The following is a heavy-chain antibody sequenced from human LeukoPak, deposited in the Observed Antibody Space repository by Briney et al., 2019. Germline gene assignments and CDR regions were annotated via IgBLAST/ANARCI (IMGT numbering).Heavy chain of an antibody. D-gene: IGHD2-15*01. CDR1: GGPFSGYY. V-gene: IGHV4-34*01. CDR3: ARARSRYNWFDP. J-gene: IGHJ5*02. Sequence: SETLSLTCAVYGGPFSGYYWSWIRQPPGKGLEWIGEINHSGSTNYNPSLKSRVTISVDTSKNQFSLKLSSVTAADTAVYYCARARSRYNWFDPWGQGTLVTVSS. CDR2: INHSGST.